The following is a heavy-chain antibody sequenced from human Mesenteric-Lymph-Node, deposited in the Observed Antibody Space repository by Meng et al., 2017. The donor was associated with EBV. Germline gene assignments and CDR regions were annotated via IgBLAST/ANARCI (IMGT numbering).Heavy chain of an antibody. J-gene: IGHJ4*02. Sequence: VQLPQWGGGLLKPSGTLSLTCAVYGGTFSGYYWGWIRQPPGKGLEWIGEINPSGSTNYNSSLKSRVTMSVDTSKNQFSLKLSSVTAADTAVYYCARYGCSGGSCYPYFDYWGQGALVTVSS. CDR1: GGTFSGYY. CDR2: INPSGST. D-gene: IGHD2-15*01. CDR3: ARYGCSGGSCYPYFDY. V-gene: IGHV4-34*01.